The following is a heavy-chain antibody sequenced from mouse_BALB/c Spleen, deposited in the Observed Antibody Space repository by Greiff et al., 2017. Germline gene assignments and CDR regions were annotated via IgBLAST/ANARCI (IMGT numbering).Heavy chain of an antibody. CDR1: GFTFTDYY. D-gene: IGHD2-1*01. V-gene: IGHV7-3*02. Sequence: EVKLVESGGGLVQPGGSLRLSCATSGFTFTDYYMSWVRQPPGKALEWLGFIRNKANGYTTEYSASVKGRFTISRDNSLSILYLQMNTLRAEDSATYYCARDFGYYDNYDARDCWGQGTSVTVSS. CDR3: ARDFGYYDNYDARDC. J-gene: IGHJ4*01. CDR2: IRNKANGYTT.